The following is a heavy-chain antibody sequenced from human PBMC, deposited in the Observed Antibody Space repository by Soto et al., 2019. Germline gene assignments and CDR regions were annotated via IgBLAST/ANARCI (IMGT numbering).Heavy chain of an antibody. D-gene: IGHD6-19*01. Sequence: PGGSLRLSCAASGFTFSTYVMSWVRQAPGKGLEWVSAISGSGSNTYYADSVKGRFTISRDNSKNTLYLQVNSLSAEDTAVYYCAKGSVAGRHYFDYWGQGTPVTVS. CDR3: AKGSVAGRHYFDY. J-gene: IGHJ4*02. CDR1: GFTFSTYV. V-gene: IGHV3-23*01. CDR2: ISGSGSNT.